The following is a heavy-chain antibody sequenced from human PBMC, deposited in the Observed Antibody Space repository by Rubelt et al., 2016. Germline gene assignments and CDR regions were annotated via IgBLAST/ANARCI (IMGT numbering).Heavy chain of an antibody. D-gene: IGHD2-8*01. Sequence: QVQLQESGPGLVKPSETLSLTCTVSGGSISSYYWSWIRQPPGKGLEWIGYIYSSGSTNYDPALKSRVTISVDTSKNQFSLKLSSVTAADTAVYYCARQGYCTNGVCYHWFDPWGQGTLVTVSS. CDR1: GGSISSYY. J-gene: IGHJ5*02. CDR2: IYSSGST. CDR3: ARQGYCTNGVCYHWFDP. V-gene: IGHV4-59*08.